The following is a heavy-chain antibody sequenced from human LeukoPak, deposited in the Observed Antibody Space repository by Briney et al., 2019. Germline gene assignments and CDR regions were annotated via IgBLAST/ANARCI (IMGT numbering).Heavy chain of an antibody. CDR3: AKARGGYCSSTSCSIDY. J-gene: IGHJ4*02. Sequence: GGSLRLSCAASGFTFSDYYMSWIRQAPGKGLEWVSYISSSGSTIYYADSVKGRFTISRDNAKNSLYLQMNSLRAEDAAVYYCAKARGGYCSSTSCSIDYRGQGTLVTVSS. V-gene: IGHV3-11*04. D-gene: IGHD2-2*01. CDR1: GFTFSDYY. CDR2: ISSSGSTI.